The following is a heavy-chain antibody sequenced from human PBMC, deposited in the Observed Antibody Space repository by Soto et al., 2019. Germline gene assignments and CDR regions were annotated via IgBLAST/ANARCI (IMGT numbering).Heavy chain of an antibody. D-gene: IGHD6-19*01. V-gene: IGHV4-34*01. CDR3: VRGESWSSGSVDF. CDR2: IHHSGST. J-gene: IGHJ4*02. Sequence: SETLSLTCAVYGGSFSDYYWSWIRHPPGKGLEWIGEIHHSGSTNYNPSLKSRVTLSLDVSKNQFSLNLSSVTAADTAVYYCVRGESWSSGSVDFWGPGTLVTVSS. CDR1: GGSFSDYY.